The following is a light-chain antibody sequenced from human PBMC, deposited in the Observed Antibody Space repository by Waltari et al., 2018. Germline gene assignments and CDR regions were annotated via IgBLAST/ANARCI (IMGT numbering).Light chain of an antibody. V-gene: IGLV2-8*01. CDR3: SSYAGSKNLI. CDR1: SSDIGGYND. J-gene: IGLJ2*01. Sequence: QSALTQPPPASGSPGQSVPISCTGTSSDIGGYNDVSWYQQHPGKAPKLVIYEVTKRPSGVPDRFSGSKSGNTASLTVSGLQAEDEADYYCSSYAGSKNLIFGGGTELTVL. CDR2: EVT.